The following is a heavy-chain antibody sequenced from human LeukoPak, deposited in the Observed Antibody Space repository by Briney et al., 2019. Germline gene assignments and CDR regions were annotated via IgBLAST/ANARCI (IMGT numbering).Heavy chain of an antibody. D-gene: IGHD4/OR15-4a*01. V-gene: IGHV4-34*01. J-gene: IGHJ4*02. CDR1: GRSFSDYY. CDR2: INHSGSN. CDR3: ARGSVQTGVVTAFTPFDY. Sequence: ETLSLTCAVYGRSFSDYYWSWVRQSPGKGLERSGEINHSGSNKYSRSHMCRVTTSVDSSKNQFSLNLSFVTAADTAVYYCARGSVQTGVVTAFTPFDYWGQGTLVTVSS.